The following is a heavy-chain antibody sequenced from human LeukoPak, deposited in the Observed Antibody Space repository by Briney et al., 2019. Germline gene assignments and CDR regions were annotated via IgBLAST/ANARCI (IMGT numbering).Heavy chain of an antibody. D-gene: IGHD3-10*01. CDR1: GGSISSSSYY. Sequence: SETLSLTCTVSGGSISSSSYYWGWIRQPPGKGLEWIGSIYYSGSTYYNPSLKSRVTISVDTSKNQFSLKLSSVAAADTAVYYCARQKRMVRGVMGVWGQGTTVTVSS. CDR3: ARQKRMVRGVMGV. J-gene: IGHJ6*02. V-gene: IGHV4-39*01. CDR2: IYYSGST.